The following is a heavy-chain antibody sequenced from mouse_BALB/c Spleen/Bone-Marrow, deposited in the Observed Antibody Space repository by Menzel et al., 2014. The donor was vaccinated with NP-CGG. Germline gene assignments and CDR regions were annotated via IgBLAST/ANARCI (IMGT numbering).Heavy chain of an antibody. V-gene: IGHV2-6-7*01. J-gene: IGHJ4*01. Sequence: GMIWGDGTTDYNSALKSRLSIKRDNSKSQVFLKMNSLQAGDTARYYCAREKYGNYYAMDYWGQGTSVTVSS. D-gene: IGHD2-10*02. CDR2: IWGDGTT. CDR3: AREKYGNYYAMDY.